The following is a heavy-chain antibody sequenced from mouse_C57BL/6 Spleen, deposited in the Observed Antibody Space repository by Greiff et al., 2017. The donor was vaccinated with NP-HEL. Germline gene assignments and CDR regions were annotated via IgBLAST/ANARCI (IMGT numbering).Heavy chain of an antibody. CDR2: IWSGGST. D-gene: IGHD4-1*01. CDR1: GFSLTSYG. CDR3: ARNWDDEAWFAY. J-gene: IGHJ3*01. V-gene: IGHV2-2*01. Sequence: QVQLKESGPGLVQPSQSLSITCTVSGFSLTSYGVHWVRQSPGKGLEWLGVIWSGGSTDYNAAFISRLSISKDNSKSQVFFKRNSLQADDTAIYYCARNWDDEAWFAYWGQGTLVTVSA.